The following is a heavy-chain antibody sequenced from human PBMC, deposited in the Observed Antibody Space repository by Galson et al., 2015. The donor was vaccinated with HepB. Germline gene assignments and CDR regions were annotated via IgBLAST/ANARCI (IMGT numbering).Heavy chain of an antibody. V-gene: IGHV3-23*01. Sequence: SLRLSCAASGFTFSSLGMTWVRQAPGKGLECVSAISVSGGSRDYADSVKGRFTISRDNARDSLYLQMNSLRVEDTAVYYCVRDDALWSWYFDSWGQGILVTVSS. CDR2: ISVSGGSR. CDR1: GFTFSSLG. D-gene: IGHD3-10*01. CDR3: VRDDALWSWYFDS. J-gene: IGHJ4*02.